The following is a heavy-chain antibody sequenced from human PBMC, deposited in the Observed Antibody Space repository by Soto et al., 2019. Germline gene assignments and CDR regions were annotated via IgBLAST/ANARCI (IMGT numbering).Heavy chain of an antibody. CDR3: ARHGYDFWSGHRIRSYMDV. CDR2: IYYSGST. CDR1: GGSISSYY. J-gene: IGHJ6*03. Sequence: QVQLQESGPGLVKPSETLSLTCTVSGGSISSYYWSWIRQPPGKGLEWIGYIYYSGSTNYNPSLKSRVTISVDTSKNQFSLKLSSVTAADTAVYYCARHGYDFWSGHRIRSYMDVWGKGTTVTVSS. D-gene: IGHD3-3*01. V-gene: IGHV4-59*08.